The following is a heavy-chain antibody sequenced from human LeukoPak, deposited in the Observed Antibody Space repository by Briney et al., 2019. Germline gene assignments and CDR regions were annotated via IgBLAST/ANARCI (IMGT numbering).Heavy chain of an antibody. D-gene: IGHD6-19*01. Sequence: TGGSLRLSCAASGFTFSSYEMNWVRQAPGKGLEWVSYISSSGSTIYYADSVKGRFTISRDNAKNSLYLQMNSLRAEDTAVYYCAKSMGGWYGYYFYYMDVWGKGTTVTVSS. J-gene: IGHJ6*03. CDR1: GFTFSSYE. V-gene: IGHV3-48*03. CDR2: ISSSGSTI. CDR3: AKSMGGWYGYYFYYMDV.